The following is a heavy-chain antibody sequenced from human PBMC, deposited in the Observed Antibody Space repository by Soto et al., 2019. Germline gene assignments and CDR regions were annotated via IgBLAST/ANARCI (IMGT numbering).Heavy chain of an antibody. CDR2: IYYSGST. CDR1: GGSISSYY. D-gene: IGHD1-26*01. CDR3: ARLGTLSGSYYFDY. V-gene: IGHV4-59*01. J-gene: IGHJ4*02. Sequence: SETLSLTCTVSGGSISSYYWSWIRQPPGKGLEWIGYIYYSGSTNYNPSLKSRVTISVDTSKNQFSLKLSSVTAADTAVYYCARLGTLSGSYYFDYWGQGTLVTVSS.